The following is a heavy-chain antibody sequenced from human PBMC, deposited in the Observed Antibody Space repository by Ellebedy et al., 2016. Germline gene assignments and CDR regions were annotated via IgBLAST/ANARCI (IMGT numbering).Heavy chain of an antibody. CDR3: AKHETDGDYYFDL. CDR2: LSVSGPNT. J-gene: IGHJ2*01. D-gene: IGHD2-21*01. Sequence: GESLKISXAASGFTFKTYAMSWVRQAPGEGLEWVSTLSVSGPNTYYADSVQGRFTISRDNSKSTLYLQMNSLRAEDTAVYYCAKHETDGDYYFDLWGRGTLVTVSS. CDR1: GFTFKTYA. V-gene: IGHV3-23*01.